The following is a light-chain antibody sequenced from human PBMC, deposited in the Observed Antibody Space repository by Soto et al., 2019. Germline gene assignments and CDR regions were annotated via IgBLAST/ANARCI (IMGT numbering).Light chain of an antibody. CDR2: GAS. Sequence: EIVLTQSPGTLSLSPGDRATLSCRASQSVNSKYLAWFQQKPGQAPRLLIYGASSRPTGIPDRISGSGSGTDFTLTISRLEPEDFAVYYCQQGGSSLTVGQGTRLEIK. CDR3: QQGGSSLT. V-gene: IGKV3-20*01. CDR1: QSVNSKY. J-gene: IGKJ5*01.